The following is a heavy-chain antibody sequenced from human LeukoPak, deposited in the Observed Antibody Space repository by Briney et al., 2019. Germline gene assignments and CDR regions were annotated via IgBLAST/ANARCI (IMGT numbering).Heavy chain of an antibody. J-gene: IGHJ4*02. Sequence: GESLKISCKGSGYSFTSYWIVWVRQMPGKGLEWMGIIYPGDSDIRYNPSFQGRVTISADKSLSSAYLQWSSLKPSDTAMYYCARQKYVGRLTDYWGQGTLVTVSS. CDR1: GYSFTSYW. CDR2: IYPGDSDI. D-gene: IGHD2-8*01. V-gene: IGHV5-51*01. CDR3: ARQKYVGRLTDY.